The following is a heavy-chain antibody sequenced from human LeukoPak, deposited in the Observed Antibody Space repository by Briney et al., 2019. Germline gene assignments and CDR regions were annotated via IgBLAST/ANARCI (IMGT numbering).Heavy chain of an antibody. CDR2: IYSGGHT. Sequence: PGGSLRLSCAASGFTVSSNYMSWVRQAPGKGLEWVSVIYSGGHTYYADSVKGRFTISRDNSKNTLFFQMNSLRAEDTAVYYCARGSTYSSGWYTGFDYWGQGTLVTVSS. D-gene: IGHD6-19*01. V-gene: IGHV3-66*01. CDR1: GFTVSSNY. CDR3: ARGSTYSSGWYTGFDY. J-gene: IGHJ4*02.